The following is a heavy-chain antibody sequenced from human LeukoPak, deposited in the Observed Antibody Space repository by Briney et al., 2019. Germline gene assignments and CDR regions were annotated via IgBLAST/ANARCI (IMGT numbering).Heavy chain of an antibody. CDR3: ARGYSSHISYYYYMDV. J-gene: IGHJ6*03. CDR2: IYTSGST. D-gene: IGHD6-19*01. Sequence: PSETLSLTCTVSGGSISSGSYYWSWIRQPAGKGLEWIGRIYTSGSTNYNPSLKSRVTISVDTSKNQFSLKLSSVTAADTAVYYCARGYSSHISYYYYMDVWGKGTTVTVSS. CDR1: GGSISSGSYY. V-gene: IGHV4-61*02.